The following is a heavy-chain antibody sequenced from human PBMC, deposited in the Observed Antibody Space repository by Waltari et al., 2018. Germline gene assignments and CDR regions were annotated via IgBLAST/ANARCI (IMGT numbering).Heavy chain of an antibody. D-gene: IGHD1-26*01. Sequence: QLVESGGGVVQPGGSLRLSCSASGFTFSSYAMSWVRQAPGKGLEWVSAISGSGGSTYYADSVKGRFTISRDNSKNTLYLQMNSLRAEDTAVYYCAKDWDIVGATTNFDYWGQGTLVTVSS. J-gene: IGHJ4*02. CDR3: AKDWDIVGATTNFDY. CDR2: ISGSGGST. CDR1: GFTFSSYA. V-gene: IGHV3-23*04.